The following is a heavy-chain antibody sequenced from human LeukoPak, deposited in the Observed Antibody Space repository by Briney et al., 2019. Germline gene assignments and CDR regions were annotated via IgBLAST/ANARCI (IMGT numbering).Heavy chain of an antibody. CDR3: ARGRYSGYVGRYFDY. CDR1: GFTFTNAW. CDR2: INHSGST. D-gene: IGHD5-12*01. J-gene: IGHJ4*02. Sequence: GSLRLSCAASGFTFTNAWMNWVRQAPGKGLEWIGEINHSGSTNYNPSLKSRVTISVDTSKNQFSLKLSSVTAADTAVYYCARGRYSGYVGRYFDYWGQGTLVTVSS. V-gene: IGHV4-34*01.